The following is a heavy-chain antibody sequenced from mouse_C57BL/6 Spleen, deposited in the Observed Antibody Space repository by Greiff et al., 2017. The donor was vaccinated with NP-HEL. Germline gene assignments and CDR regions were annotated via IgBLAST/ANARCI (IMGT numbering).Heavy chain of an antibody. D-gene: IGHD1-1*01. V-gene: IGHV14-1*01. Sequence: EVQLQQSGAELVRPGASVKLSCTASGFNIKDYYMHWVKQRPEQGLEWIGRIDPEDGDTEYAPKFQGKATMTADTSSNTAYLQLSSLTSEDTAVYYGTTRRVTTVADYYAMDYWGQGTSVTVSS. CDR1: GFNIKDYY. J-gene: IGHJ4*01. CDR2: IDPEDGDT. CDR3: TTRRVTTVADYYAMDY.